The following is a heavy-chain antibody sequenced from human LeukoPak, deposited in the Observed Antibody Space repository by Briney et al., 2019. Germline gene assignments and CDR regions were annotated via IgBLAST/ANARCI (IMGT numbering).Heavy chain of an antibody. J-gene: IGHJ3*02. CDR1: GFTFSIYA. D-gene: IGHD2/OR15-2a*01. CDR2: LSASGSNT. Sequence: GGSLRLSCAASGFTFSIYAMSWVRQAPGKGLEWVSALSASGSNTYYADSVKGRFTISRDNSKNTLYLQMHSLRAEDTAVYYCGREVLDAFDIWGQGTMVTVSS. CDR3: GREVLDAFDI. V-gene: IGHV3-23*01.